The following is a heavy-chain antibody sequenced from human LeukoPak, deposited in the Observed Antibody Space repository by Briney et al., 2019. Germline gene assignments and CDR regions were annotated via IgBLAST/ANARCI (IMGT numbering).Heavy chain of an antibody. CDR3: ARGGFESCSAGSCLLGNY. Sequence: KTSETLSLTCTVSRGSISPYYWSWIRQSPGKGLERIGYIYYIGTTNYNPSLQSRVTMSVDTSTNQFTLNLASVTAADTAVYYCARGGFESCSAGSCLLGNYWGQGILVAVSS. CDR2: IYYIGTT. D-gene: IGHD2-15*01. J-gene: IGHJ4*02. V-gene: IGHV4-59*01. CDR1: RGSISPYY.